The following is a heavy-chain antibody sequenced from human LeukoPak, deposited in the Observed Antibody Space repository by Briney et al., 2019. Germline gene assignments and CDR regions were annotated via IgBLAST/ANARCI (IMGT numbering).Heavy chain of an antibody. CDR2: INWNGGST. D-gene: IGHD4-23*01. J-gene: IGHJ4*02. Sequence: WGSLRLSCAASGFTFDDYGMSWVRQAPGKGLEWVSGINWNGGSTGYGDSVKGRFTISRDNAKNSLYLQMNSLRAEDTALYYCASLRGDYVGNDFDYWGQGTLVTVSS. V-gene: IGHV3-20*04. CDR1: GFTFDDYG. CDR3: ASLRGDYVGNDFDY.